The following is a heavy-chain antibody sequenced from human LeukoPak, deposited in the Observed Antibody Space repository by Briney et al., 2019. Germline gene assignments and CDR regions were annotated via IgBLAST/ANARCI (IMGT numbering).Heavy chain of an antibody. V-gene: IGHV4-30-2*01. CDR3: ASGSGSFFDYFDY. D-gene: IGHD3-22*01. Sequence: PSQTLSLTCAVSGGSISSRGYSWSWIRQPPGKSLEWIGYIYHSGNTYYNPSLKSRVTISVDRSKNQFSLKLSPVTAADTAMYYCASGSGSFFDYFDYWGQGTLVTVSS. CDR2: IYHSGNT. CDR1: GGSISSRGYS. J-gene: IGHJ4*02.